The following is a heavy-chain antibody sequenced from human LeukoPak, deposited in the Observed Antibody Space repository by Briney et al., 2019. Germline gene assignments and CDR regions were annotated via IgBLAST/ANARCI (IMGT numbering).Heavy chain of an antibody. J-gene: IGHJ6*03. V-gene: IGHV4-4*07. CDR2: IYTSGST. CDR3: ARGAIWFGELLMLDYYYYMDV. CDR1: GGSISSYY. D-gene: IGHD3-10*01. Sequence: SETLSLTCTVSGGSISSYYWSWIRQPAGKGLEWIGRIYTSGSTNYNPSLKSRVTMSVDTSKNQFSLKLSSVTAADTAVYYCARGAIWFGELLMLDYYYYMDVWGKGTTVTVSS.